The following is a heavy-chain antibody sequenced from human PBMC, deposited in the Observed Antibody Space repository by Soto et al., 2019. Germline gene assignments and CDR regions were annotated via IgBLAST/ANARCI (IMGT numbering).Heavy chain of an antibody. CDR2: VSTSGNV. CDR3: ARDNNDFWSLYPLAFDY. V-gene: IGHV4-4*07. Sequence: TLSLTCTVSGGSLTKYYWSWIRQPAGKGLEWIGRVSTSGNVVSKASLRSRLTMSVDTSKNQFSLRLTSVTAADTAVYYCARDNNDFWSLYPLAFDYWGQGALVTVSS. D-gene: IGHD3-3*01. J-gene: IGHJ4*02. CDR1: GGSLTKYY.